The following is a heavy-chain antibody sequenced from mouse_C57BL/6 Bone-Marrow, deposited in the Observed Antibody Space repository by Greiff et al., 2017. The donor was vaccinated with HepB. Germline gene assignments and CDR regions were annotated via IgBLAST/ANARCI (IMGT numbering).Heavy chain of an antibody. Sequence: EVQLQESGPGLVKPSQSLSLTCSVSGYSITSGYYWNWIRQFPGNKLEWMGYISYDGSNNYNPSLKNRNSITRDTSKNQFFLKLNSVTTEDTATYYCARFGYDGNWGQGTLVTVSA. J-gene: IGHJ3*01. CDR2: ISYDGSN. D-gene: IGHD2-2*01. V-gene: IGHV3-6*01. CDR3: ARFGYDGN. CDR1: GYSITSGYY.